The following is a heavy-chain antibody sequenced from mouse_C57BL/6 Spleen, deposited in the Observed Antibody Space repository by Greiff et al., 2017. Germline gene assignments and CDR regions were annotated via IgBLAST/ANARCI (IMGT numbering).Heavy chain of an antibody. J-gene: IGHJ2*01. CDR1: GYTFTSYW. D-gene: IGHD2-12*01. CDR2: IDPSDSNT. V-gene: IGHV1-50*01. CDR3: ARTTYTNYFDY. Sequence: QVQLQQPGAELVKPGASVKLSCKASGYTFTSYWMQWVKQRPGQGLEWIGEIDPSDSNTNYNQKFKGKATLTVDTSSSTAYMQLSSLTSEDSAVYYCARTTYTNYFDYWGQGTTLTVSS.